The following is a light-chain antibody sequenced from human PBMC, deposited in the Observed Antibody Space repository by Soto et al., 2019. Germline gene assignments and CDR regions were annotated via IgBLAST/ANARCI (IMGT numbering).Light chain of an antibody. Sequence: IVLTQSPATLSLSPWERATLSCRASQSVSSNLVWYQQKRGQAPRLLVYGAPTRATGIPDRFSGRGSETEFTLTIARLEPEDFAVYYCQQYSNMPRTFGQGTKVE. V-gene: IGKV3D-15*01. J-gene: IGKJ1*01. CDR1: QSVSSN. CDR2: GAP. CDR3: QQYSNMPRT.